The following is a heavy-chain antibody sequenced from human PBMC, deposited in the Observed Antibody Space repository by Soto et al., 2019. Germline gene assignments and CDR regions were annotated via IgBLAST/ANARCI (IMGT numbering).Heavy chain of an antibody. V-gene: IGHV3-23*01. CDR3: AKEMTIGRPYDY. CDR2: ISASGGDT. Sequence: GGSLRLSCAASGFTFSGYALSWVGQAPGKGLEWISAISASGGDTYYEDSVKGRFTISRDNSKHTLYLQMNSLRAEDTAVYYYAKEMTIGRPYDYWGQGTLVTVSS. J-gene: IGHJ4*02. CDR1: GFTFSGYA.